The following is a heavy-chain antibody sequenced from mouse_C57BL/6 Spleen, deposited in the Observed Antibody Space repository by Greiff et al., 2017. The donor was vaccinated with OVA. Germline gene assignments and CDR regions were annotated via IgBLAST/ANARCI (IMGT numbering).Heavy chain of an antibody. Sequence: VKLQESGPELVKPGASVKISCKASGYAFSSSWMNWVKQRPGKGLEWIGRIYPGDGDTNYNGKFKGKATLTADKSSSTAYMQLSSLTSEDSAVYFCAREKATTVVASPMDYWGQGTSVTVSS. CDR3: AREKATTVVASPMDY. J-gene: IGHJ4*01. D-gene: IGHD1-1*01. CDR1: GYAFSSSW. CDR2: IYPGDGDT. V-gene: IGHV1-82*01.